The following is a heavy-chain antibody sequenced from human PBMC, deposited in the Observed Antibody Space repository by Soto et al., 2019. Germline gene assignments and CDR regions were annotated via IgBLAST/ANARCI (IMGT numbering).Heavy chain of an antibody. D-gene: IGHD4-17*01. CDR3: AREGLVLVPTTGNSDYYYSAMDV. Sequence: QVQLVQSGAEVKKPGSSVKVSCKASGDTFSTYTITWMRQAPGQGLEWMGGIIPRSATSNYAQKFQCRVKSIADESTNTAYIELSRLRSEDTAVYYCAREGLVLVPTTGNSDYYYSAMDVWGQGTTVTVSS. J-gene: IGHJ6*02. V-gene: IGHV1-69*12. CDR2: IIPRSATS. CDR1: GDTFSTYT.